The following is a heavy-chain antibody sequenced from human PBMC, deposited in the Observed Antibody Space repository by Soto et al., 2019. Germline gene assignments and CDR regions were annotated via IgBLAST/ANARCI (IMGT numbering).Heavy chain of an antibody. V-gene: IGHV4-34*01. CDR3: GRHMHLSRSSSAFDI. J-gene: IGHJ3*02. D-gene: IGHD6-6*01. Sequence: SSETLSLTCTVYGGSFSGYYWSWIRQSPGKGLEWIGEINHSGSTNYNPSLKSRVTISVDTSKNQFSLKLSSVTAADTAVYYCGRHMHLSRSSSAFDIWGQXTMVTVSS. CDR1: GGSFSGYY. CDR2: INHSGST.